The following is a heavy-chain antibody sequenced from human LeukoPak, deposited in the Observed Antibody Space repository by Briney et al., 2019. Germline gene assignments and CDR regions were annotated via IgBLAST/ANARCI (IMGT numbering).Heavy chain of an antibody. D-gene: IGHD3-16*01. J-gene: IGHJ5*02. CDR3: AREGGQYNWFDP. CDR2: ISYDGSNK. Sequence: GGSLRLSCAASGFTFSSYAMHWVRQAPGKGLEWVAVISYDGSNKYYADSVKGRFTISRDNSKNTLYLQMNSLRAEDTAVYYCAREGGQYNWFDPWGQGTLVTVSS. V-gene: IGHV3-30*01. CDR1: GFTFSSYA.